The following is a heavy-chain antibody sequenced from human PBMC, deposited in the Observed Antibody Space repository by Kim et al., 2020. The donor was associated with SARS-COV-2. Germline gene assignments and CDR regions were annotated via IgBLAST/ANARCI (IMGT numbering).Heavy chain of an antibody. CDR1: GYTFTSYA. Sequence: ASVKVSCKASGYTFTSYAMNWVRQAPGQGLEWMGWINTNTGNPTYAQGFTGRFVFSLDTSVSTAYLQISSLKAEDTAVYYCARGEPDDIVATILGNYYYGMDVWGQGTTVTVSS. CDR2: INTNTGNP. J-gene: IGHJ6*02. D-gene: IGHD5-12*01. V-gene: IGHV7-4-1*02. CDR3: ARGEPDDIVATILGNYYYGMDV.